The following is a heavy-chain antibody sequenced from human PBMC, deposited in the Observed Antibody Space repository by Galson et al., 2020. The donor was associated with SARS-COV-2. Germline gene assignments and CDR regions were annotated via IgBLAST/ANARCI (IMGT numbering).Heavy chain of an antibody. Sequence: ETSETLSLTCTVSGGSIRNSSSYWGWIRQSPAKGLEWIGYIYYSGNTYYNPSLKSRVTVSVDTSKNLLTLKLSSVTAADTAVYYCARAREDYYGSSGYYLLFGYWGQGALVTVSS. CDR2: IYYSGNT. V-gene: IGHV4-39*01. CDR1: GGSIRNSSSY. CDR3: ARAREDYYGSSGYYLLFGY. D-gene: IGHD3-22*01. J-gene: IGHJ4*02.